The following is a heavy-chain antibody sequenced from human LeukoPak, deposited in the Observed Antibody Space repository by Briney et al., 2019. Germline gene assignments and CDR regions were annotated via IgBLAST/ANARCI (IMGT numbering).Heavy chain of an antibody. CDR3: ARPPGIAVAGTGRSWFDP. CDR1: GGSISSSSYY. CDR2: IYYSGST. D-gene: IGHD6-19*01. J-gene: IGHJ5*02. Sequence: SETLSLTCTVSGGSISSSSYYWGWIRQPPGKGLEWIGSIYYSGSTYYNPSLKSRVTISVDTSKNQFSLKLSSVTAADTAVYYCARPPGIAVAGTGRSWFDPWGRGTLVTVSS. V-gene: IGHV4-39*07.